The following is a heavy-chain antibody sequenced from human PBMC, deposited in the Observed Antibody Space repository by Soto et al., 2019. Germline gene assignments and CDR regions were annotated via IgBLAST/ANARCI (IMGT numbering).Heavy chain of an antibody. CDR2: ISWNSGII. Sequence: EVQLAESGGGLVQPGRSLRLSCAASGFTFDDYAMHWVRQAPGKGLEWVSGISWNSGIIVYSDSVKGRFTISRDNAQNSLYLQMNSLRAEDTALYYCVTDMGTNGHDSFERWGQGTMVTVSS. J-gene: IGHJ3*02. CDR1: GFTFDDYA. V-gene: IGHV3-9*01. CDR3: VTDMGTNGHDSFER. D-gene: IGHD2-8*01.